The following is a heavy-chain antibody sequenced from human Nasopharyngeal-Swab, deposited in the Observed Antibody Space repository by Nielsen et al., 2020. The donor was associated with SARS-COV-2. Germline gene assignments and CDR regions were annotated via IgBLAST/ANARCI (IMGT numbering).Heavy chain of an antibody. CDR2: IYYSGST. CDR1: GGSISSSSYY. Sequence: SETLSLTCTVSGGSISSSSYYWGWIRQPPGKGLEWIGSIYYSGSTYYNPSLKSRVTISVDTSKNQFSLKPSSVTAADTAVYYCARRGDPSSSWYYEANWFDPWGQGTLVTVSS. CDR3: ARRGDPSSSWYYEANWFDP. V-gene: IGHV4-39*01. D-gene: IGHD6-13*01. J-gene: IGHJ5*02.